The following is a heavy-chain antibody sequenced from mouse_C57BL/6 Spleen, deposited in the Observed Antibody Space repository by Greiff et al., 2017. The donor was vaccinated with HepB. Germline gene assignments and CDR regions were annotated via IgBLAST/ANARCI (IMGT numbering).Heavy chain of an antibody. CDR3: ARGGYSYAMDY. V-gene: IGHV1-64*01. Sequence: QVQLKQPGAELVKPGASVKLSCKASGYTFTSYWMHWVKQRPGQGLEWIGMIHPNSGSTNYNEKFKSKATLTVDKSSSTAYMQLSSLTSEDSAVYYCARGGYSYAMDYWGQGTSVTVSS. J-gene: IGHJ4*01. D-gene: IGHD2-3*01. CDR2: IHPNSGST. CDR1: GYTFTSYW.